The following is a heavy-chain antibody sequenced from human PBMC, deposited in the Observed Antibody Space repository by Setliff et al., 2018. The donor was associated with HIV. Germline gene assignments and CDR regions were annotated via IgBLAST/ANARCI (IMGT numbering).Heavy chain of an antibody. CDR3: ASDSGGVVIKGAYYYYMGV. V-gene: IGHV1-18*01. D-gene: IGHD3-3*01. J-gene: IGHJ6*03. CDR2: ISAYNGDT. Sequence: ASVKVSCKASGYTFTSYGISWVRQAPGQGLEWMGWISAYNGDTNYAQKFQGRVTMTTDTSTSTAYMELRSLRSDDTAAYYCASDSGGVVIKGAYYYYMGVWGKGTTVTVSS. CDR1: GYTFTSYG.